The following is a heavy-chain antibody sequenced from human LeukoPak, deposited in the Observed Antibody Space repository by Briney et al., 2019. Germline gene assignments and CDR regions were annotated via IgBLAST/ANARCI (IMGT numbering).Heavy chain of an antibody. V-gene: IGHV4-4*09. D-gene: IGHD6-13*01. Sequence: SETLSLTCTVSGGSISSYYWSWIRQPPGKGLEWIGYIYTSGSTNYNPSLKSRVTISVDTSKNQFSLKLSSVTAADTAVYYCARDAAAGYYFDYWGQGTLVTVSS. CDR3: ARDAAAGYYFDY. CDR1: GGSISSYY. J-gene: IGHJ4*02. CDR2: IYTSGST.